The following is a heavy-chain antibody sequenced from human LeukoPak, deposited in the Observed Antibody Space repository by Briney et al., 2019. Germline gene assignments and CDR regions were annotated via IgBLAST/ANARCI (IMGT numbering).Heavy chain of an antibody. CDR2: ISAYNGNT. D-gene: IGHD3-3*01. CDR1: GYTFTSYG. CDR3: ARVDGYYDFWRGYSAQIDY. Sequence: ASVKVSCKASGYTFTSYGISWVRQAPGQGLEWMGWISAYNGNTNYAQKLEGRVTLTTDTLTRTAYMEMRSLRSDDTAVYHCARVDGYYDFWRGYSAQIDYWGQGTLVTVSS. V-gene: IGHV1-18*01. J-gene: IGHJ4*02.